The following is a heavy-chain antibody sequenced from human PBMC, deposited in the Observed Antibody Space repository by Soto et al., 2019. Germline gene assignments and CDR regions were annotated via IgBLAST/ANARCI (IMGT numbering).Heavy chain of an antibody. Sequence: ASVKVSCKASGYTFTGYYMHWVRQAPGQGLEWMGWINPNSGGTNYAQKFQGWVTMTRDTSIITAYMEQSRLRSDDTAVYYCARDRQSRDYGAFDIWGQGTMVTVSS. CDR2: INPNSGGT. CDR1: GYTFTGYY. J-gene: IGHJ3*02. V-gene: IGHV1-2*04. CDR3: ARDRQSRDYGAFDI. D-gene: IGHD3-16*01.